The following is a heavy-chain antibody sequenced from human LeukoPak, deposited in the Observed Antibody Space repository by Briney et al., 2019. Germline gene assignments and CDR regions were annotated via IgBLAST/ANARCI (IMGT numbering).Heavy chain of an antibody. J-gene: IGHJ4*02. V-gene: IGHV1-46*01. Sequence: EASVKVSCKASGYTFTSYYMHWVRQAPGQGLEWMGIINPSGGSTSYAQKFQGRVTMTRDTSTSTVYMELSSLRSEDTAVYYCATCTVAGKLHTCRYFDYWGQGTLVTVSS. CDR1: GYTFTSYY. D-gene: IGHD6-19*01. CDR3: ATCTVAGKLHTCRYFDY. CDR2: INPSGGST.